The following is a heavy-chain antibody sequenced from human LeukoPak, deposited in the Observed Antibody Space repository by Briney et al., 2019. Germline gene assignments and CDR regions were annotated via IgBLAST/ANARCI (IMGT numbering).Heavy chain of an antibody. CDR1: GFIFGDHA. V-gene: IGHV3-49*04. CDR2: IRSRAYGGTT. J-gene: IGHJ6*02. D-gene: IGHD2-2*01. CDR3: AIGPILLWIHNGMDV. Sequence: GRSLRLSCTGYGFIFGDHAMSWVRQAPGKGLEWVGFIRSRAYGGTTEYAASVKGRFTISRDDSKGIAYLEMNSLETEDTALYYCAIGPILLWIHNGMDVWGQGTTVTVSS.